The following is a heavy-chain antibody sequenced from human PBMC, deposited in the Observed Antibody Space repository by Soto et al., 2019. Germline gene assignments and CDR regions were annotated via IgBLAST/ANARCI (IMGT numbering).Heavy chain of an antibody. D-gene: IGHD3-10*01. V-gene: IGHV1-2*02. Sequence: ASVKVSCKASGYTFTGYYKHWVRQAPGQGLEWMGWINPNSGGTNYAQKFQGRVTMTRDTSISTAYMELSRLRSDDTAVYYCARDPSPMVRGAPVDYWGQGTLVTVSS. J-gene: IGHJ4*02. CDR1: GYTFTGYY. CDR3: ARDPSPMVRGAPVDY. CDR2: INPNSGGT.